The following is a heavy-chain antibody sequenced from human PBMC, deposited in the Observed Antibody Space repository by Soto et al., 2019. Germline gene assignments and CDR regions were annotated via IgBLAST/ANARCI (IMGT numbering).Heavy chain of an antibody. CDR3: ARGDSTDCSNGVCSFFYNHDMDV. Sequence: ASVKVSCKASGYTFTGYYMHWVRQAPGQGLEWMGWINPNSGGTNYAQKFQGWVTMTRDTSISTAYMELSRLRSDDTAVYYCARGDSTDCSNGVCSFFYNHDMDVWGQGTTVTVPS. CDR2: INPNSGGT. CDR1: GYTFTGYY. D-gene: IGHD2-8*01. J-gene: IGHJ6*02. V-gene: IGHV1-2*04.